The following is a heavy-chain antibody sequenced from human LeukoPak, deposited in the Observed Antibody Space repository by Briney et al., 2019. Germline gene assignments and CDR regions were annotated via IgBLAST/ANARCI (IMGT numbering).Heavy chain of an antibody. CDR1: GFTFSSYA. Sequence: GGSLRLSCAASGFTFSSYAMRWLRQAPGKGLEWVSAISGSGGSTYYADSVKGRFTISRDNSKNTLYLQMNSLRAEDTAVYYCAKDGADFGIAVAPVWGQGTLVTVSS. CDR2: ISGSGGST. D-gene: IGHD6-19*01. CDR3: AKDGADFGIAVAPV. V-gene: IGHV3-23*01. J-gene: IGHJ4*02.